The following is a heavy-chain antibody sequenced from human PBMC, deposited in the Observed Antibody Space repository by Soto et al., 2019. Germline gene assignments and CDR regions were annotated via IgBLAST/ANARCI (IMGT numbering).Heavy chain of an antibody. D-gene: IGHD2-15*01. V-gene: IGHV3-11*01. CDR3: ASDLGGEASHY. CDR1: GFTFSDYY. CDR2: ISSSGSTL. Sequence: QVQLVESGGGLVKPGGSLRLSCAASGFTFSDYYMSWIRQAPGKGLEWGSYISSSGSTLYYADSVKGRFSISRDNAKTSLYLQMNSLSAEETDVYYCASDLGGEASHYWGQGTLVTVSS. J-gene: IGHJ4*02.